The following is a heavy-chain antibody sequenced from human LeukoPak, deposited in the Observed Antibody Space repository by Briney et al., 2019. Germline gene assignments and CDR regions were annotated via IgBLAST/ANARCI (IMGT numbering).Heavy chain of an antibody. Sequence: GGSLRLSCAASGFTFSSYSMNWVRQAPGKGLEWVSIIFGADKNTTYYADSVKGRFTVSRDNSKNTLDLQMTDLRPEDTAIYYCAKRNTMVRGGPCFDYWGQGILVAVSS. D-gene: IGHD3-10*01. CDR1: GFTFSSYS. J-gene: IGHJ4*02. V-gene: IGHV3-23*01. CDR3: AKRNTMVRGGPCFDY. CDR2: IFGADKNTT.